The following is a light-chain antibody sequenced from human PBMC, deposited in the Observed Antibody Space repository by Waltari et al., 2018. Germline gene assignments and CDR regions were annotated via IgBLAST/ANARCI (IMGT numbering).Light chain of an antibody. CDR3: LQTYVSPYT. CDR2: WAS. Sequence: DIVMPQSPDSLGVSLGERATIHCKSSQSVLYSSNNKNYLPWYQQKPGQPPKMIIYWASTRESGVPDRFSGSGSGTDFTLTISSLQAEDVAVYYCLQTYVSPYTFGQGTNLEI. CDR1: QSVLYSSNNKNY. J-gene: IGKJ2*01. V-gene: IGKV4-1*01.